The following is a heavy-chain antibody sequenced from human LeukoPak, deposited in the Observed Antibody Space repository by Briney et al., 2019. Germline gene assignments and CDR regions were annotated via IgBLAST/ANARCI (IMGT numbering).Heavy chain of an antibody. V-gene: IGHV3-30-3*01. CDR2: ISYDGSNK. J-gene: IGHJ6*02. CDR1: GFTFSSYA. D-gene: IGHD6-6*01. Sequence: PGRSLRLSCAASGFTFSSYAMHWVRQAPGKGLEWVAVISYDGSNKYYADSVKGRFTISRDNSKNTLYLQMNSLRAEDTAVYYCARDLGIAARVYYYGMDVWGQGTTVTVSS. CDR3: ARDLGIAARVYYYGMDV.